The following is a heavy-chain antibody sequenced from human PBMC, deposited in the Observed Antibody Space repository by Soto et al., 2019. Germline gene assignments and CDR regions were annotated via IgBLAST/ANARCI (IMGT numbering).Heavy chain of an antibody. CDR3: AKSRDPENPNWFDP. CDR1: GFTFDDYA. CDR2: ISWNSGSI. D-gene: IGHD2-21*02. V-gene: IGHV3-9*01. J-gene: IGHJ5*02. Sequence: DVQLVESGGGLVQPGRSLRLSCAASGFTFDDYAMHWVRHAPGKGLEWVSGISWNSGSIGYADSVKGRFTISRDNAKNSLYLQMNSLRAEDTALYYCAKSRDPENPNWFDPGGQGTLVTVSS.